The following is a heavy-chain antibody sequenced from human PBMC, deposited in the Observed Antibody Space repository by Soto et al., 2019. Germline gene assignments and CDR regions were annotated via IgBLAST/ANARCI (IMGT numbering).Heavy chain of an antibody. J-gene: IGHJ5*02. D-gene: IGHD3-3*01. Sequence: GGSLRLSCAASGFTFSSYSMNWVRQAPGKGLEWVSSISSRRSYPYYADSVKGRFTISRDNAKNSLYLQMNSLRAEDTAVYYCARDLTIFVVLSPACFDPWGQGTLVTVSS. CDR2: ISSRRSYP. CDR3: ARDLTIFVVLSPACFDP. CDR1: GFTFSSYS. V-gene: IGHV3-21*01.